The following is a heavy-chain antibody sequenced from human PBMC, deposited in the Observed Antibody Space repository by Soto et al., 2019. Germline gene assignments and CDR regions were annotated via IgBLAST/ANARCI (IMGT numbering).Heavy chain of an antibody. J-gene: IGHJ3*02. CDR1: GYTFTGYY. Sequence: ASVKVSCKASGYTFTGYYMHRVRQAPGQGLEWMGWINPNSGGTNYAQKFQGWVTMTRDTSISTAYMELSSLRSEDTAVYYCARTYSSSCSEDAFDIWGQGTMVTVSS. CDR2: INPNSGGT. CDR3: ARTYSSSCSEDAFDI. V-gene: IGHV1-2*04. D-gene: IGHD6-13*01.